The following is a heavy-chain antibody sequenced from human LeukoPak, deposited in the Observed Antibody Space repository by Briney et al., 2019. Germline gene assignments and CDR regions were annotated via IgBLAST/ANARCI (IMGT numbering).Heavy chain of an antibody. Sequence: PSETLSLTCTVYGGSFSGYYWSWIRQPPGKGLEWIGEMSHSGSTNYNPSLKSRVTISVDTSKNQFSLQLNSVTPEDTAVYYCARTDPGIAVAGNGAFDIWGQGTMVTVSS. CDR1: GGSFSGYY. V-gene: IGHV4-34*01. CDR2: MSHSGST. J-gene: IGHJ3*02. D-gene: IGHD6-19*01. CDR3: ARTDPGIAVAGNGAFDI.